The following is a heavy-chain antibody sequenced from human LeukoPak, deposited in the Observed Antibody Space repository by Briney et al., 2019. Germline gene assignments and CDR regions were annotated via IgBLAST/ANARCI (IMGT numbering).Heavy chain of an antibody. CDR1: GYSFTTYW. Sequence: GESLKISCETSGYSFTTYWIGWVRQMPGTGLEWMGIIYPGDSDTRYSPSFQGQVTISADKSISTAYLQWSSLKASDTAMYYCARILSGSSGYYYNYFDYWGQGTLVTVSS. CDR2: IYPGDSDT. J-gene: IGHJ4*02. V-gene: IGHV5-51*01. CDR3: ARILSGSSGYYYNYFDY. D-gene: IGHD3-22*01.